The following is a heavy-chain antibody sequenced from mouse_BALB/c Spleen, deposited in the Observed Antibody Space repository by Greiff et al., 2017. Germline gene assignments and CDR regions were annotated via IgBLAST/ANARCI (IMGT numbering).Heavy chain of an antibody. V-gene: IGHV5-17*02. CDR2: ISSGSSTI. Sequence: EVQLVESGGGLVKPGGSLKLSCAASGFTFSSIGMHWVRQAPEKGLEWVAYISSGSSTIYYADTVKGRFTISRDNPKNTLFLQMTSLRSEDTAMYYCARNRNGYAMDYWGQGASVTVSS. CDR1: GFTFSSIG. J-gene: IGHJ4*01. CDR3: ARNRNGYAMDY.